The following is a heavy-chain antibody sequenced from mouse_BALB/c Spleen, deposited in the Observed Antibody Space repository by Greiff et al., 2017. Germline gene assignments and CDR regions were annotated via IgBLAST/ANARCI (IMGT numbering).Heavy chain of an antibody. D-gene: IGHD2-4*01. CDR1: GYAFTNYL. CDR2: INPGSGGT. J-gene: IGHJ2*01. V-gene: IGHV1-54*01. Sequence: VQLQQSGAELVRPGTSVKVSCKASGYAFTNYLIEWVKQRPGQGLEWIGVINPGSGGTNYNEKFKGKATLTADKSSSTAYMQLSSLTSDDSAVYFCARDYDVYFDYWGQGTTLTVSS. CDR3: ARDYDVYFDY.